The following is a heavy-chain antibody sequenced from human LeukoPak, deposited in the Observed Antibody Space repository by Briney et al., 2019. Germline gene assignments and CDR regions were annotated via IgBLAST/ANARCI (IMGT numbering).Heavy chain of an antibody. CDR1: GGSFSGYY. CDR2: INHSGST. J-gene: IGHJ4*02. Sequence: PSETLSLTCAVYGGSFSGYYWSWIRQPPGKGLEWIGEINHSGSTNYNPSLKSRVTISVDTSKNQFSLELSSVTAADTAVYYCARGQAAVDYWGQGTLVTVSS. V-gene: IGHV4-34*01. CDR3: ARGQAAVDY. D-gene: IGHD6-25*01.